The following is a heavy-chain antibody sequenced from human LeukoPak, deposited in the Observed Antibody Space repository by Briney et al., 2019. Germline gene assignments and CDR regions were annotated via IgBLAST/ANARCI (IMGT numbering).Heavy chain of an antibody. Sequence: PGGSLRLSCAASGFTFSSYAMSWVRQAPGKGLEWVSSISSSSSYIYYADSVKGRFTISRDNAKNSLYLQMNSLRAEDTAVYYCARVRNYYDSSSRPLDYWGQGTLVTVSS. V-gene: IGHV3-21*01. CDR3: ARVRNYYDSSSRPLDY. CDR1: GFTFSSYA. D-gene: IGHD3-22*01. J-gene: IGHJ4*02. CDR2: ISSSSSYI.